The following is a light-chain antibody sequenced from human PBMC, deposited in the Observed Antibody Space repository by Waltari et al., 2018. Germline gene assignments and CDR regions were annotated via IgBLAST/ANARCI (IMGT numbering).Light chain of an antibody. CDR2: EVS. CDR3: SSYAGSNTYI. V-gene: IGLV2-11*01. J-gene: IGLJ1*01. CDR1: SRDFGYYNA. Sequence: QAAPTQPPSVSGSPGQSVTISCTGTSRDFGYYNAVFWYQQHPGKAPKLMCYEVSKRPSGVSDRFSGSKSGNTASLTISGLQAEDEADYYCSSYAGSNTYIFGAGTRLTVL.